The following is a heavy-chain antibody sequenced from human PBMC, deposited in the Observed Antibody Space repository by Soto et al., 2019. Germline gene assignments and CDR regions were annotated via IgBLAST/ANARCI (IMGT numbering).Heavy chain of an antibody. CDR2: ISSSSSYT. D-gene: IGHD5-18*01. CDR3: ARDLGGYSYGLGFSRFDP. CDR1: GFTFSDYY. Sequence: PGGSLRLSCAASGFTFSDYYMSWIRQAPGKGLEWVSYISSSSSYTNYADSVKGRFTISRDNAKNSLYLQMNSLRAEDTAVYYCARDLGGYSYGLGFSRFDPWGQGTLVTVSS. J-gene: IGHJ5*02. V-gene: IGHV3-11*05.